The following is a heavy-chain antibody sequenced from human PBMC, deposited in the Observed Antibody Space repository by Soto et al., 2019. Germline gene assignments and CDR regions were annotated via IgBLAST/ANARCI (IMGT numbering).Heavy chain of an antibody. J-gene: IGHJ4*02. Sequence: VQLVESGGGLVQPGGSLRLSCAASGFTFRSNWMSWVRQAPGKGLEWVANIKQDGSEKYYVDSVKGRFTISRDNAKNSLYLQMNSLRAEDTAVYYCATSGGGWLQPPVWGQGTLVTVSS. CDR1: GFTFRSNW. CDR2: IKQDGSEK. V-gene: IGHV3-7*03. D-gene: IGHD5-12*01. CDR3: ATSGGGWLQPPV.